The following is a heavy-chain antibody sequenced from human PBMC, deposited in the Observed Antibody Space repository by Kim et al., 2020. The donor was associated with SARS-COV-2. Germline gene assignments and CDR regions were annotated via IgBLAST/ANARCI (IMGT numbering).Heavy chain of an antibody. D-gene: IGHD6-19*01. CDR3: ANTMAAGWAFDI. Sequence: YDADSVKGRFTISRDNAKNSLYLQMNSLRAEDTAVYYCANTMAAGWAFDIWGQGTMVTVSS. V-gene: IGHV3-21*06. J-gene: IGHJ3*02.